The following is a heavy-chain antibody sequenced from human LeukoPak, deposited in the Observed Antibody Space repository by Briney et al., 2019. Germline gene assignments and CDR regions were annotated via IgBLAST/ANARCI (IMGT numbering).Heavy chain of an antibody. CDR2: IYTSGST. CDR1: GGSISSGSYY. Sequence: SETLSLTCTVSGGSISSGSYYWSWLRQPAGTGLEWFGRIYTSGSTNYNPSLKSRVSISVDTSKNQFSLKLSSVTAADTAVYYCARGGYCGGDCYSYYWGQGTLVTVSS. CDR3: ARGGYCGGDCYSYY. V-gene: IGHV4-61*02. J-gene: IGHJ4*02. D-gene: IGHD2-21*02.